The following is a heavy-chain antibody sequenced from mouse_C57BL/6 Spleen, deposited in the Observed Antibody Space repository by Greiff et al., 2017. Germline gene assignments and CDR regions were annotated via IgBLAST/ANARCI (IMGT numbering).Heavy chain of an antibody. CDR2: INYDGSST. CDR3: ARYYYGGGYFDV. J-gene: IGHJ1*03. Sequence: EVKLMESEGGLVQPGSSMKLSCTASGFTFSDYYMAWVRQVPEKGLEWVANINYDGSSTYYLDSLKSRFIISRDNAKNILYLQMSSLKSEDTATYYCARYYYGGGYFDVWGTGTTVTVSS. CDR1: GFTFSDYY. D-gene: IGHD1-1*01. V-gene: IGHV5-16*01.